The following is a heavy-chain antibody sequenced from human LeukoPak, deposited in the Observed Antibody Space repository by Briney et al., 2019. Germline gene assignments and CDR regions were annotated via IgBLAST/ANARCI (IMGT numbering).Heavy chain of an antibody. CDR3: ARAAAAAMANYFDY. CDR1: GNTFTDYY. D-gene: IGHD2-2*01. J-gene: IGHJ4*02. Sequence: ASVKVSCKASGNTFTDYYIYWVRQAPGQGLEWMGWINPNSGGTSYAQKFQDRVTMTRDTSISTAYMELSSLRSDDTAVYYCARAAAAAMANYFDYWGQGTLVTVS. V-gene: IGHV1-2*02. CDR2: INPNSGGT.